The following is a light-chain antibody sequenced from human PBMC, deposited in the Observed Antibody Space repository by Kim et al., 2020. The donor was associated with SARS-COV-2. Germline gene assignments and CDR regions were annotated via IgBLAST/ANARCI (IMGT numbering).Light chain of an antibody. Sequence: PPGERATLSCRASQSVSSSYLAWYQQKPGQAPRLLIYGASSRATGIPDRFSGSGSGTDFTLTISRLEPEDFAVYYCQQYGSSLFTFGPGTKVDIK. CDR1: QSVSSSY. V-gene: IGKV3-20*01. J-gene: IGKJ3*01. CDR3: QQYGSSLFT. CDR2: GAS.